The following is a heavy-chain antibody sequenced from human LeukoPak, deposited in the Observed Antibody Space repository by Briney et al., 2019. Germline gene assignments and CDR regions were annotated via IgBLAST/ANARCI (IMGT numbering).Heavy chain of an antibody. Sequence: SETLSLTCTVSGGSISSGGYYWSWIRQRPGKDLEWIGYIYYSGNTYYNPSFKSRVTISVDTSKNKFSLKLNSVTAADTAVYYCARSTVPYYFDYWGQGTLVTVSS. CDR3: ARSTVPYYFDY. J-gene: IGHJ4*01. CDR2: IYYSGNT. V-gene: IGHV4-31*03. D-gene: IGHD4-17*01. CDR1: GGSISSGGYY.